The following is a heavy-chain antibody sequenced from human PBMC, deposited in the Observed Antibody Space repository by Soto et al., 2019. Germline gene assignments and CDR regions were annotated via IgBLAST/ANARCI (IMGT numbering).Heavy chain of an antibody. D-gene: IGHD2-2*01. J-gene: IGHJ6*02. CDR3: VRVQVPSSRVRFHGMDV. Sequence: LSFTCTVSGGSIRNGDYYWSWIRQPPGKGLEWIGNIYYSGSTYYNPSLKSRVTISVDTSKNQFSLRLSSVTAADTAVYYCVRVQVPSSRVRFHGMDVWGQGTTVTVSS. V-gene: IGHV4-30-4*01. CDR2: IYYSGST. CDR1: GGSIRNGDYY.